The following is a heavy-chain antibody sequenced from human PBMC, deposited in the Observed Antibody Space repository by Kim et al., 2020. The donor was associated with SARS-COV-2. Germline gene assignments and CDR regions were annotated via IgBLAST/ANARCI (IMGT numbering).Heavy chain of an antibody. D-gene: IGHD1-26*01. Sequence: LSLTCAASGFTFSNAWMSWVRQAPGKGLEWVGRIKSKTDGGTTDYAAPVKGRFTISRDDSKNTLYLQMNSLKTEDTAVYYCTTDQSGSYRPDRYYYYGMDVWGQGTTVTVSS. V-gene: IGHV3-15*01. CDR2: IKSKTDGGTT. J-gene: IGHJ6*02. CDR1: GFTFSNAW. CDR3: TTDQSGSYRPDRYYYYGMDV.